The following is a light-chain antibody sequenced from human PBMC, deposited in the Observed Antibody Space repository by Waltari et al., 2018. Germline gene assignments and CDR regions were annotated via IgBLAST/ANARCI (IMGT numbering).Light chain of an antibody. J-gene: IGKJ1*01. V-gene: IGKV1-9*01. CDR1: PGISNY. CDR2: AAS. Sequence: IQLTQSPSSLSASVGDRVTITCRASPGISNYLAWYQQKPGKAPKLLIYAASTLQSGVPSRFSGRGSGTDFTLTISSLQPEDFATHYCQQLNSYQWTFGQGTKVEIK. CDR3: QQLNSYQWT.